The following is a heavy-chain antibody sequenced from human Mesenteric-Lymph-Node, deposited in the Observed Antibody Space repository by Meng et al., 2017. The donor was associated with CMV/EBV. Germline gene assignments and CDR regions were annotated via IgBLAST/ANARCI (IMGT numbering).Heavy chain of an antibody. Sequence: GGSLRLSCVASGFAFSSYWMAWVRQAPGKGLEWVANINQGDNEKYYVDSVKGRFTISRDNVKNSLYLQMNSLRAEDTAVYYCARDPGYDFWSGYHDWGQGTLVTVSS. V-gene: IGHV3-7*01. CDR2: INQGDNEK. D-gene: IGHD3-3*01. J-gene: IGHJ4*02. CDR1: GFAFSSYW. CDR3: ARDPGYDFWSGYHD.